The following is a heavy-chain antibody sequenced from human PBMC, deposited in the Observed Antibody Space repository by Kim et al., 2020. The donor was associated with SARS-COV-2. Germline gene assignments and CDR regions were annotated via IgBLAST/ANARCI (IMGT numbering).Heavy chain of an antibody. CDR3: ARHPHRYSSSDY. J-gene: IGHJ4*02. CDR2: IKQDGSEK. D-gene: IGHD6-6*01. Sequence: VGSLRLSCEGSGFIFNIYWMSWVRQAPGKGLEWVANIKQDGSEKYYVDSVKGRFTISRDNAKNALYLQMNSLRVEDTAVYYCARHPHRYSSSDYWGQGTL. V-gene: IGHV3-7*01. CDR1: GFIFNIYW.